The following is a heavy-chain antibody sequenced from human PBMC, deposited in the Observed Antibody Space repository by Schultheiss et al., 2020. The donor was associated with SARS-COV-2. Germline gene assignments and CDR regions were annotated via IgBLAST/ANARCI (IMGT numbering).Heavy chain of an antibody. V-gene: IGHV1-8*02. J-gene: IGHJ4*02. CDR3: ARFSAALAAMDY. D-gene: IGHD2-2*01. CDR1: GGTFSSYA. Sequence: ASVKVSCKASGGTFSSYAISWVRQAPGQGLEWMGWLHPESGNTGLAQTFQGRVALTSDNSRSTVYMELNSLTFDDTAVYYCARFSAALAAMDYWGQGTLVTVSS. CDR2: LHPESGNT.